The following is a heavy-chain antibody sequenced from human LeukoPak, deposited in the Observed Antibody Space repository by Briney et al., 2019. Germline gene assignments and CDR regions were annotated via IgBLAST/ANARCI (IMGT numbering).Heavy chain of an antibody. CDR1: GGSISSYF. D-gene: IGHD5-18*01. J-gene: IGHJ6*03. CDR3: ARTTEGGYTYGYFYYYYMDV. Sequence: SETLSLTCTFSGGSISSYFWSWIWQSAGKGLEWIGRIHTSGSTNYNPSLKSRVTMSVDTSKNQFSLKLSSVTAADTAVYYCARTTEGGYTYGYFYYYYMDVWGKGTTVTISS. V-gene: IGHV4-4*07. CDR2: IHTSGST.